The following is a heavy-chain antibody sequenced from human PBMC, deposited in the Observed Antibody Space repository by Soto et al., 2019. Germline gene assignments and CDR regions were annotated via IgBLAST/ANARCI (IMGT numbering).Heavy chain of an antibody. CDR3: ARGHYYYAMDV. Sequence: TLSLTCAVSGGSVSSGVFSWNWIRQPPGQGLEWIGYISHGGSPHYTPSLRSRVSISVDRSTNVISLNLTSMTPADTAVYFCARGHYYYAMDVWGQGTTVTVSS. CDR2: ISHGGSP. J-gene: IGHJ6*02. CDR1: GGSVSSGVFS. V-gene: IGHV4-30-2*01.